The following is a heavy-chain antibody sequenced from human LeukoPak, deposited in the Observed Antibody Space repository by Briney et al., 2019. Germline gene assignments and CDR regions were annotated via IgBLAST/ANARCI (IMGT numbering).Heavy chain of an antibody. CDR3: ARVRGGGSCFDY. Sequence: GGSLRLSCAASGFTFSSYAMHWVRQAPGKGLEWVAVISYDGSNKYYADSVKGRFTISRDNSKNTLYLQMNSLRAEDTAVYYCARVRGGGSCFDYWGQGTLVTVSS. CDR2: ISYDGSNK. D-gene: IGHD2-15*01. J-gene: IGHJ4*02. V-gene: IGHV3-30-3*01. CDR1: GFTFSSYA.